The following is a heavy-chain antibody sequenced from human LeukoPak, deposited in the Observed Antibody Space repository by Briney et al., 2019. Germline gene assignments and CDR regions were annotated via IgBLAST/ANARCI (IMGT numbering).Heavy chain of an antibody. CDR1: GFTFSSYA. J-gene: IGHJ4*02. CDR2: ISSNGGST. Sequence: PGGSLRLSCAASGFTFSSYAMHWVRQAPGKGLEYVSAISSNGGSTYYANSVKGRFTISRDNSKNTLYLQMGSLRAEDMAVYYCARAGRDGMRYYFDYWSQGTLVTVSS. D-gene: IGHD5-24*01. CDR3: ARAGRDGMRYYFDY. V-gene: IGHV3-64*01.